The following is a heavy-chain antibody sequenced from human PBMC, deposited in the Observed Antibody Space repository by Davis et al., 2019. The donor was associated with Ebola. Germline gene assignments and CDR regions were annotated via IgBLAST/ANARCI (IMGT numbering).Heavy chain of an antibody. CDR1: GFTFSSYP. V-gene: IGHV3-48*02. CDR2: ITSDGTST. Sequence: GGSLRLSCAASGFTFSSYPMNWVRQAPGKGLEWISDITSDGTSTYYADSVKGRFTISRDNANNLLYLQMNSLRDEDTAVYYCARPGRSTSPGYWGQGTLVIVSS. J-gene: IGHJ4*02. D-gene: IGHD6-6*01. CDR3: ARPGRSTSPGY.